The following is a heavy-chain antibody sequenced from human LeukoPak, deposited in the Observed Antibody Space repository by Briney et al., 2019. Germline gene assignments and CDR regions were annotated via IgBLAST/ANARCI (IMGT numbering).Heavy chain of an antibody. D-gene: IGHD3-10*01. Sequence: PGGSVTLSCAVSGFTFRSYAMKWVRQAPGKGVQWVSTIRASGDSTFYADSVKGRFTISRDNSKNTLYLQINSLGVDDTAVYYLAREVPDTGKAFHYWGQGTLVTVSS. J-gene: IGHJ4*02. CDR3: AREVPDTGKAFHY. CDR1: GFTFRSYA. V-gene: IGHV3-23*01. CDR2: IRASGDST.